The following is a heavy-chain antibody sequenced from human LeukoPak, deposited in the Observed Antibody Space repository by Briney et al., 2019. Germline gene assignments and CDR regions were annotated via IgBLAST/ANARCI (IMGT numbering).Heavy chain of an antibody. Sequence: GGSLRLSCAASGFTFSSYTMSWVRQAPGKGLEWVSTITTSDGNTYYADSVKGRFTVSRDNSKNTLFLQMNSLRAEDTAVYYCARDKGDYHTSGSLFVFGGQGTLVSVSS. CDR2: ITTSDGNT. CDR3: ARDKGDYHTSGSLFVF. J-gene: IGHJ4*02. V-gene: IGHV3-23*01. CDR1: GFTFSSYT. D-gene: IGHD3-22*01.